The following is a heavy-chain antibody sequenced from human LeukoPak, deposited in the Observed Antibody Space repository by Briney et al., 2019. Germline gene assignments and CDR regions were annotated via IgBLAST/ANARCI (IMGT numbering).Heavy chain of an antibody. CDR3: ARASRDFGVVKVPYYFDY. J-gene: IGHJ4*02. D-gene: IGHD3-3*01. V-gene: IGHV4-34*01. CDR2: INHSGST. Sequence: SETLSLTCAVYGGSFSGYYWSWIRQPPGKGLEWIGEINHSGSTNYNPSLKSRVTISVDTSKNQFSLKLSSVTAADTAVYHCARASRDFGVVKVPYYFDYWGQGTLVTVSS. CDR1: GGSFSGYY.